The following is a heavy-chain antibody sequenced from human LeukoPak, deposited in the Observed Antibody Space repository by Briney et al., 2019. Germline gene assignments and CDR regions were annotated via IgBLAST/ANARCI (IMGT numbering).Heavy chain of an antibody. CDR3: ARAFCVGECFVLHIFFDS. D-gene: IGHD2-21*01. CDR1: GYSIRSGYF. Sequence: SDTLSLTCNVSGYSIRSGYFWGWVRQAPGKGLEWIGSIYQRATVHYNPSIKSRVTISLDTSKNHFSLNLRSMQASDTAVYYCARAFCVGECFVLHIFFDSWGQGTLVTVSS. V-gene: IGHV4-38-2*02. J-gene: IGHJ4*02. CDR2: IYQRATV.